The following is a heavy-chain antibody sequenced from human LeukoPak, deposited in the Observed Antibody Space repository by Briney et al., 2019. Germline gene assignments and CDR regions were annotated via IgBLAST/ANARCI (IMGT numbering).Heavy chain of an antibody. Sequence: GGSLRLSCVASGFTFSSYAMHWVRQAPGKGLEWVAVISYDGSNKYYADSVKGRFTISRDNSKNTLYLQMNSLRAEDTAVYYCAKEGGFPFDYWGQGTLVTVSS. CDR3: AKEGGFPFDY. CDR2: ISYDGSNK. J-gene: IGHJ4*02. D-gene: IGHD3-16*01. CDR1: GFTFSSYA. V-gene: IGHV3-30*04.